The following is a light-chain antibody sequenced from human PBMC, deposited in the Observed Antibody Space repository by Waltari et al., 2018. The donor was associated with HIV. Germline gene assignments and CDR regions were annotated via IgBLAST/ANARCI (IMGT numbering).Light chain of an antibody. CDR2: AAS. J-gene: IGKJ4*01. CDR1: QAVSTW. V-gene: IGKV1D-12*01. Sequence: DIQMTQSPSSVYASVGDRVTITCRASQAVSTWLAWYQQKPGKAPNLLIYAASSLQSGVSSRFSGSGTGTDFTLTINNLQPEDLATYYCQQANSFPLTFGGGTKVDIK. CDR3: QQANSFPLT.